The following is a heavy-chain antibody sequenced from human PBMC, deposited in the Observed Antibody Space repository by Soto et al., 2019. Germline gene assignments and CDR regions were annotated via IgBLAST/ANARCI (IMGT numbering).Heavy chain of an antibody. CDR3: VSWSSGNYGPHYNY. V-gene: IGHV3-7*01. Sequence: PGGSLRLSCVGSGFTFTNYWVSWVRQTPGKGLEWVAHTNEDASDKYYVDSVKGRFTISRDNPKNSMSLQMNSLRVDDTALYFCVSWSSGNYGPHYNYWGQGALVTVSS. J-gene: IGHJ4*02. D-gene: IGHD1-26*01. CDR2: TNEDASDK. CDR1: GFTFTNYW.